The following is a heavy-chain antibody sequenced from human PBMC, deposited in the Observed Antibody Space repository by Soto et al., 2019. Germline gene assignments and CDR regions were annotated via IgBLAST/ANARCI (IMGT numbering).Heavy chain of an antibody. CDR1: GGTFRSYS. CDR3: ARPDEAGYSSNHNYCFALDV. D-gene: IGHD3-22*01. J-gene: IGHJ6*04. V-gene: IGHV1-69*01. Sequence: QVQLVQSGAEVKKPGSSVNVSCKASGGTFRSYSISWVRQAPGQGLEWMGGIIPIFDITNYAQKFQGRVTITADESTSTAYMELSSLGSDDLAVYYCARPDEAGYSSNHNYCFALDVCGKGTTFTVTS. CDR2: IIPIFDIT.